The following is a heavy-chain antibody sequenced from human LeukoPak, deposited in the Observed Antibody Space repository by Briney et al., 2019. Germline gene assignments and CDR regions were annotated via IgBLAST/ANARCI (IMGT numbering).Heavy chain of an antibody. J-gene: IGHJ5*02. CDR1: GGSFSGYY. CDR2: INHSGST. CDR3: ARDGVRGFDP. D-gene: IGHD3-3*01. V-gene: IGHV4-34*01. Sequence: MSSETLSLTCAVYGGSFSGYYWSWIRQPPGKGLEWIGEINHSGSTNYNPSLKSRVTISVDTSKNQFSLKLSSVTAADTAVYYCARDGVRGFDPWGQGTLVTVSS.